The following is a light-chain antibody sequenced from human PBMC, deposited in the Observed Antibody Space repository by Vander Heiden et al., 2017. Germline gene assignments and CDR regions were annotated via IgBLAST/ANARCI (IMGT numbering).Light chain of an antibody. J-gene: IGKJ3*01. Sequence: EIVLTQSPGTLSLSPGERATLSCRASQSVSSSYLAWYQQKPGQAGRLLIYRASSRATGKPDGLSGSGSGTDFTLTISRLEPEDFAVYYCQQYGSSHRSIFTFGPGTKVDIK. CDR2: RAS. V-gene: IGKV3-20*01. CDR3: QQYGSSHRSIFT. CDR1: QSVSSSY.